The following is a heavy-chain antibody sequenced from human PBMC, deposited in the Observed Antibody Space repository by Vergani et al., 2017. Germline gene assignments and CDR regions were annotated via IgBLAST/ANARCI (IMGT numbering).Heavy chain of an antibody. Sequence: EVQLVQSGAEVKKPGESLKISCKGSGYSFTSYWIGWVRQMPGKGLEWMGIIYPGDSDTSYSPSFQGQVTISADKSISTAYLQWSSLKASDTAMYYCARHRPPYYYDSSGYYRDDAFDIWGQGTMVTVSS. V-gene: IGHV5-51*01. CDR3: ARHRPPYYYDSSGYYRDDAFDI. CDR1: GYSFTSYW. CDR2: IYPGDSDT. J-gene: IGHJ3*02. D-gene: IGHD3-22*01.